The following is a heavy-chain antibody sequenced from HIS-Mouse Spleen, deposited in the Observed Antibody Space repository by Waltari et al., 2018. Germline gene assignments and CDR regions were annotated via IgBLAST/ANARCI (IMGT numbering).Heavy chain of an antibody. CDR3: ARAPPTPAYYYDSSGPDY. J-gene: IGHJ4*02. Sequence: QVQLVQSGAEVKKPGASVKVSCKASGYTFPGYYMHWVRPAHGQGLEWMGWINPNSGGTNYAQKFQGRVTMTRDTSISTAYMELSRLRSDDTAVYYCARAPPTPAYYYDSSGPDYWGQGTLVTVSS. V-gene: IGHV1-2*02. D-gene: IGHD3-22*01. CDR2: INPNSGGT. CDR1: GYTFPGYY.